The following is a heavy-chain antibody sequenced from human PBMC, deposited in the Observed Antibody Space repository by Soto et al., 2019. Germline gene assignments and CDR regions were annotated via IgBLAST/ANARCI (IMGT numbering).Heavy chain of an antibody. V-gene: IGHV1-69*01. D-gene: IGHD6-6*01. CDR1: GGTFSSYA. Sequence: QVQLVQSGAEVKKPGSSVKVSCKASGGTFSSYAISWVRQAPGQGLEWMGGISPIFGTANYAQKFQGRVTITADESTSTAYMELSSLSSEDTAVYYCARWGQLVQGYYYYYVMDVWGQGTTVTVSS. CDR2: ISPIFGTA. CDR3: ARWGQLVQGYYYYYVMDV. J-gene: IGHJ6*02.